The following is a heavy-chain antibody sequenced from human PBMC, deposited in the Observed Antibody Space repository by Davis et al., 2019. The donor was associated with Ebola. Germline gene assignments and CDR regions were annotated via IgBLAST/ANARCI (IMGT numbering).Heavy chain of an antibody. CDR1: PGSISSSSYY. J-gene: IGHJ4*02. CDR2: IYYSGST. Sequence: SETLSLTCTVSPGSISSSSYYWGWIRQPPGKGLEWIGSIYYSGSTYYNPSFKRRVTISVDTSKNQFTLKLSSVTAADTAVYYWTQNGGDYWGQGTLVTVSS. V-gene: IGHV4-39*01. CDR3: TQNGGDY. D-gene: IGHD3-16*01.